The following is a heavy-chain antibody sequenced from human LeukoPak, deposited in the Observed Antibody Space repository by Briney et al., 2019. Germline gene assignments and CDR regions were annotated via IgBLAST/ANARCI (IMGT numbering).Heavy chain of an antibody. CDR1: GYTFNYFA. D-gene: IGHD3-10*01. V-gene: IGHV1-3*01. Sequence: ASVKVSCKASGYTFNYFAMHWVRQAPGQRPEWMGCINVDNDDTRYSQNFQGRVTIITDTSASTVYMELSSLRFEDTAVYYCARDGSGSQGVNWFDPWGPGTQVTLSS. CDR2: INVDNDDT. J-gene: IGHJ5*02. CDR3: ARDGSGSQGVNWFDP.